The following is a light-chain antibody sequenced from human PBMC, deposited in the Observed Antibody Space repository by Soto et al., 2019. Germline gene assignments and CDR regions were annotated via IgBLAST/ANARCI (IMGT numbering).Light chain of an antibody. Sequence: QSALTQPASVSGSPGQSITISCTGTSSDIGAYNFVSWYQQHPGKAPKLMLYDVNIRPSGVSNRFSGSKSGNTASLTISGLQAEDEADYYCTSWTTSTTMIFGGGTQRTV. CDR2: DVN. J-gene: IGLJ2*01. V-gene: IGLV2-14*03. CDR1: SSDIGAYNF. CDR3: TSWTTSTTMI.